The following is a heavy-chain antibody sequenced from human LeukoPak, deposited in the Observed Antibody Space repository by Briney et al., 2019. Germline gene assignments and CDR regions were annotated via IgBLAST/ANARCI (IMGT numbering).Heavy chain of an antibody. J-gene: IGHJ4*02. CDR3: ARFFYGSWRPTQLDY. V-gene: IGHV3-11*01. Sequence: GGSLRLSCAASGFTFSDYYMSWIRQAPGKGLEWVSYISSSGSTISYADSVKGRFTISRDNAKNSLYLQMNSLRAEDTAVYYCARFFYGSWRPTQLDYWGQGTLVTVSS. CDR2: ISSSGSTI. CDR1: GFTFSDYY. D-gene: IGHD3-10*01.